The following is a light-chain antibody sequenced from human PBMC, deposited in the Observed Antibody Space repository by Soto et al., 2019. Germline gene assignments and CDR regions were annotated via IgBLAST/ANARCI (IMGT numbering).Light chain of an antibody. CDR2: DAS. CDR1: QGHRQC. CDR3: QQYDNLPLS. Sequence: EIQMTPSPFFLFASVGGKSPNNWQARQGHRQCFKWDQQKPGKTPKLLLYDASKLETGVPSRFSGSGSGTDFTFTMSSLQPEDIATYYCQQYDNLPLSCGGGTKVEIK. J-gene: IGKJ4*01. V-gene: IGKV1-33*01.